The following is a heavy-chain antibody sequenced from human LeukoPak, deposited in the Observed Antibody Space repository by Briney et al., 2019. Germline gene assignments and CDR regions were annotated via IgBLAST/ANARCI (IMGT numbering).Heavy chain of an antibody. V-gene: IGHV1-69*01. J-gene: IGHJ4*02. Sequence: ASVKVSCKASGGTLSRYAISWVRQAPGQGLEWMGGIIPIFGTANYAQKFQGRVTITADESTSTAYMELSSLRSEDTAVYYCARDGRYSGYDFEYWGQGPLVTVSS. CDR1: GGTLSRYA. D-gene: IGHD5-12*01. CDR2: IIPIFGTA. CDR3: ARDGRYSGYDFEY.